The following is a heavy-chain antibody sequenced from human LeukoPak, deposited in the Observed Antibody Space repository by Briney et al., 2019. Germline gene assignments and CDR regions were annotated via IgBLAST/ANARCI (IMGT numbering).Heavy chain of an antibody. CDR2: INVVGSRK. D-gene: IGHD1-14*01. J-gene: IGHJ4*02. V-gene: IGHV3-74*01. CDR1: GFIFSNYW. Sequence: GGSLRLSCAASGFIFSNYWMHWVRQVPGKGLLWVSRINVVGSRKIYADSVKGRFAISRDNAKNTVSLQMNSLRVDDTAVYYCVGDLLIGGGSWSVPSLDSWGQGVLVTVSS. CDR3: VGDLLIGGGSWSVPSLDS.